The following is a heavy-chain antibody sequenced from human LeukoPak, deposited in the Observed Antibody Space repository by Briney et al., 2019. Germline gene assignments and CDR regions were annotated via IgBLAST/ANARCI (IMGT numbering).Heavy chain of an antibody. D-gene: IGHD2-2*01. J-gene: IGHJ4*02. Sequence: GGSLRLSCAASGFSFSSYDMHWVRQAPGKGLEWVAVISYDGSNKYYADSVKGRVTISRDNSKNTLYLQVNSLRAEDTAVYYCARDGVDDVVVPAAPDYWGQGTLVTVSS. CDR1: GFSFSSYD. CDR3: ARDGVDDVVVPAAPDY. V-gene: IGHV3-30*03. CDR2: ISYDGSNK.